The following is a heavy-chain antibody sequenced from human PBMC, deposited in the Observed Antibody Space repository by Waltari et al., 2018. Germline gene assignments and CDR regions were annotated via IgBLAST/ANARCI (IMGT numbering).Heavy chain of an antibody. V-gene: IGHV3-74*01. CDR2: INSDGSST. CDR3: AREGIGWELPY. J-gene: IGHJ4*02. Sequence: EVQLVESGGGLVQPGGSLRLSCAASGFTFSSHWLHWFRQAPGKGLVGVSRINSDGSSTSYADSGKGRFTISRDNAKNTLYLQMNSLRAEDTAVYYCAREGIGWELPYWGQGTLVTVSS. D-gene: IGHD1-26*01. CDR1: GFTFSSHW.